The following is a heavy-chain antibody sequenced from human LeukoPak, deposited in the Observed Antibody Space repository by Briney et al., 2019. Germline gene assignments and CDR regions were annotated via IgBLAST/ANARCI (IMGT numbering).Heavy chain of an antibody. CDR2: ISGNSVTR. CDR3: ARYFGDPQGMGV. D-gene: IGHD3-10*01. Sequence: GGSLRLSCAASGFISSTYSMNWVRQAPGKGLEWVSQISGNSVTRYYADSVEGRFTISRDNVKNSLYLQMNSLRDEDTAVYYCARYFGDPQGMGVWGQGTTVTVSS. J-gene: IGHJ6*02. CDR1: GFISSTYS. V-gene: IGHV3-48*02.